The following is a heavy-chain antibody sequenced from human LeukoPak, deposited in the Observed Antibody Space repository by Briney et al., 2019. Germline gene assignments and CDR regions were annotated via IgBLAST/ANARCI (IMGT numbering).Heavy chain of an antibody. Sequence: PGGSLRLSCAASGFTFDNYAMNWVRQAPGKGREWVSGISWKSGSIGYADSVKGRFTISRDNAKNSLYLQMNSLRAEDMALYYCAKGQQRDWGAFDIWGQGTMVTVSS. CDR2: ISWKSGSI. J-gene: IGHJ3*02. CDR3: AKGQQRDWGAFDI. V-gene: IGHV3-9*03. CDR1: GFTFDNYA. D-gene: IGHD6-13*01.